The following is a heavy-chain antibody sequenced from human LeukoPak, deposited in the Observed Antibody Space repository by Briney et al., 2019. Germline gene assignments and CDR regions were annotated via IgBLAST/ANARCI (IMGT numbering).Heavy chain of an antibody. CDR2: IYSGGST. V-gene: IGHV3-53*01. Sequence: GGSLRLSCAASGFTVSSNYMSWVRQAPGKGLEWVSVIYSGGSTYYADSVKGRFTISRDNCKNTLYLQMNSLRAEDTAVYYCARGGYYYYFDHWGQGTLVTVSS. D-gene: IGHD3-22*01. CDR1: GFTVSSNY. CDR3: ARGGYYYYFDH. J-gene: IGHJ4*02.